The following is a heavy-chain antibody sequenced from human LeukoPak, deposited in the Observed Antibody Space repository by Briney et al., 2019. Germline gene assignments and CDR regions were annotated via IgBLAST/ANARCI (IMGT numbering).Heavy chain of an antibody. V-gene: IGHV3-23*01. D-gene: IGHD3-22*01. CDR1: GFTFSSYA. CDR2: ISGSGGST. J-gene: IGHJ4*02. CDR3: AKGQNYYDSSGPFDY. Sequence: GGSLRLSCAASGFTFSSYAMSWVRQAPGKGLEWVSAISGSGGSTYYADSVKGRFTISRDNSKNTLYLQMNTLRGEDTAVYYCAKGQNYYDSSGPFDYWGQGTLVTVSS.